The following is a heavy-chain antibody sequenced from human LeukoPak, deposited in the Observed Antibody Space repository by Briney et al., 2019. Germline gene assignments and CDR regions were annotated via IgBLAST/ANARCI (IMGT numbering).Heavy chain of an antibody. CDR3: AGFFYDNSNDAFDV. Sequence: GASVKVSCKASGGTFSSYDFTFTSYAISWVRQAPGQGLEWMGGIIPIYGRANYAQKFQGRVTITADESTRTVTMQLSSLRSENTAVYYCAGFFYDNSNDAFDVWGQGTVVTVS. V-gene: IGHV1-69*13. D-gene: IGHD3-22*01. J-gene: IGHJ3*01. CDR2: IIPIYGRA. CDR1: GGTFSSYDFTFTSYA.